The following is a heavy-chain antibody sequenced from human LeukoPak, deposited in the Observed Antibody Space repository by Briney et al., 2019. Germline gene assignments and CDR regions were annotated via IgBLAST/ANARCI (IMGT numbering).Heavy chain of an antibody. CDR3: ARADYDFWSGYYISLNY. D-gene: IGHD3-3*01. CDR2: IYTSGST. Sequence: SETLSLTCTVSGGSISSYYWSWIRQPAGKGLEWIGRIYTSGSTNYNPSLKSRVTMSVDTSKNQFSLKLSSVTAADTAVYYCARADYDFWSGYYISLNYWGQGTLVTVSS. CDR1: GGSISSYY. J-gene: IGHJ4*02. V-gene: IGHV4-4*07.